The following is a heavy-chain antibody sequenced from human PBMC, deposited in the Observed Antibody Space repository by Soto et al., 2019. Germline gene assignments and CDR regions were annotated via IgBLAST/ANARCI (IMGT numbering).Heavy chain of an antibody. D-gene: IGHD6-13*01. Sequence: QVQLVQSGAEVKKPGASVKVSCKASGYTFTSYGISWVRQAPGQGLEWMGWISAYNGNTKYVQKFQGRVTMTTDTSTSTAYMKLRSLRSDDTAVYYCASDAAAGRNDYWGQGTLVTVSS. CDR3: ASDAAAGRNDY. CDR2: ISAYNGNT. V-gene: IGHV1-18*01. J-gene: IGHJ4*02. CDR1: GYTFTSYG.